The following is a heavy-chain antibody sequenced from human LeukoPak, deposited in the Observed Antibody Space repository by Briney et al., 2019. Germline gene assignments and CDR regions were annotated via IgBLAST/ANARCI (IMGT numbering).Heavy chain of an antibody. D-gene: IGHD3-22*01. CDR1: GFTFSGSA. V-gene: IGHV3-73*01. Sequence: GGSLRLSRAASGFTFSGSAMHWVRQASGKGLEWLGRIRSKANSYATAYAASVKGRFTISRDDSKNTAYLQMNSLKTEDTAVYYCTRLGYNYDSSDNYWGQGTLVTVSS. J-gene: IGHJ4*02. CDR3: TRLGYNYDSSDNY. CDR2: IRSKANSYAT.